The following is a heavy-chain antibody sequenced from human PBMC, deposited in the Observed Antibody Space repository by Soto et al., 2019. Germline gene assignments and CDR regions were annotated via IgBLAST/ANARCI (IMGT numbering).Heavy chain of an antibody. Sequence: PGGSLRLSCAASGFTFSSYWMSLVRQAPGKGLEWVANIKQDGSEKYYVDSVKGRFTISRDNAKNSLYLQMNSLRAEDTAVYYCAREASSWYDAFDIWGQGTMVTVSS. CDR2: IKQDGSEK. V-gene: IGHV3-7*01. D-gene: IGHD6-13*01. CDR3: AREASSWYDAFDI. J-gene: IGHJ3*02. CDR1: GFTFSSYW.